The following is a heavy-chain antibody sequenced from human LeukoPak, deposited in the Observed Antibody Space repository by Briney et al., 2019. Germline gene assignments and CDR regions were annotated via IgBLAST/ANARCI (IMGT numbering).Heavy chain of an antibody. Sequence: GGSLRLSCAASGFAFSSYSMNWVRQAPGKGLEWVSSISSSSSYIYYADSVKGRFTFSRDNAKNSLYLQMNSLRAEDTAVYYCARDPGYYDSSGFNRHNWFDPWGRGTLVTVSS. CDR2: ISSSSSYI. D-gene: IGHD3-22*01. J-gene: IGHJ5*02. V-gene: IGHV3-21*01. CDR3: ARDPGYYDSSGFNRHNWFDP. CDR1: GFAFSSYS.